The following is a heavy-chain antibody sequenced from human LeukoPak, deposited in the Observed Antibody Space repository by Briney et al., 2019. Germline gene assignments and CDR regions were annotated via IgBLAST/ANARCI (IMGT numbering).Heavy chain of an antibody. CDR3: ASTIRAGNAFDI. J-gene: IGHJ3*02. V-gene: IGHV3-74*01. CDR1: GFTFSSYW. D-gene: IGHD3-10*01. CDR2: INSDGSST. Sequence: GGSLRLSCAASGFTFSSYWMHWVRHAPGKGLVWVSRINSDGSSTSYADSVKGRFTISRDNAKNSLYLQMNSLRAEDTAVYYCASTIRAGNAFDIWGQGTMVTVSS.